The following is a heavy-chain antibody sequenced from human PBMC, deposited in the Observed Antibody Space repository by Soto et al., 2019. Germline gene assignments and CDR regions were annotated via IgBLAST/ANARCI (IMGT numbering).Heavy chain of an antibody. CDR3: AKGGLPGRGEWFDP. Sequence: NPSETLSLTCTVSGGSINNYYWSWIRQTPGKGLEWIANIYHSGRSNYNPSLKSRVIISVDTPNNQFSLTLTSVTAADTAVYYCAKGGLPGRGEWFDPWGQGTPVTVSS. CDR1: GGSINNYY. J-gene: IGHJ5*02. CDR2: IYHSGRS. D-gene: IGHD3-16*01. V-gene: IGHV4-59*01.